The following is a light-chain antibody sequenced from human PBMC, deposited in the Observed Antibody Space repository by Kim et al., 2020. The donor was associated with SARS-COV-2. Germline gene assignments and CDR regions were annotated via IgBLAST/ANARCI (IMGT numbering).Light chain of an antibody. CDR1: QSISSN. V-gene: IGKV3-15*01. CDR3: QRYSDWRPIT. Sequence: EIVMTQSPATLSVSPGERVTLSCRASQSISSNLAWYQQKPGQAPRLLISGASTRATNIPSRFSGSGSGREFTLTITTLQSEDFAIYYCQRYSDWRPITFGQGTRLEIK. CDR2: GAS. J-gene: IGKJ5*01.